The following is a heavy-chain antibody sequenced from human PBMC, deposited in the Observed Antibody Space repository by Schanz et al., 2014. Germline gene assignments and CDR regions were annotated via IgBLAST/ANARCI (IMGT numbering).Heavy chain of an antibody. Sequence: EVQMLESGGGLVQPGGSLRLSCVASGFTFRRYGMSWVRQAPGKGLDWVSIISGTGSTPYYADSVKGRYTISRDNSKNTLYLQMNSLRAEDTAVYFCARDGGRDGYNLAFDVWGQGTLVTVSS. CDR2: ISGTGSTP. CDR3: ARDGGRDGYNLAFDV. J-gene: IGHJ3*01. V-gene: IGHV3-23*01. D-gene: IGHD5-12*01. CDR1: GFTFRRYG.